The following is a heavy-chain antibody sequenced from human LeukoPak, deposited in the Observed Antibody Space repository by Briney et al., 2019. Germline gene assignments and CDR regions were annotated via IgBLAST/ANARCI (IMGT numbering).Heavy chain of an antibody. V-gene: IGHV1-46*01. CDR1: GYTFTRYY. CDR3: ARDKFDSSGYYYH. J-gene: IGHJ4*02. D-gene: IGHD3-22*01. Sequence: VRVSCKGSGYTFTRYYMHGVRQAPGQGVEGMGIINPSCGTTSYAQKLQGRLTMTTSTSTTTVYMELSSLTSEDTAVYYCARDKFDSSGYYYHWGQGTLFTVSS. CDR2: INPSCGTT.